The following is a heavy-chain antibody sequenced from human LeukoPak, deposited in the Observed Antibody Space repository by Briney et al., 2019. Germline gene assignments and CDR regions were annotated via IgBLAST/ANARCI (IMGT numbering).Heavy chain of an antibody. CDR3: ARRGLGIGYGY. Sequence: ASVKVSCKASGYTFTTYYMHWVRQAPGQGLEWMGIINPSGGSTSYAQKFQGRVTMTRDTSTSTVYMELSSLRSEDTAVYYCARRGLGIGYGYWGQGTLVTVSS. CDR1: GYTFTTYY. V-gene: IGHV1-46*01. CDR2: INPSGGST. D-gene: IGHD3-10*01. J-gene: IGHJ4*02.